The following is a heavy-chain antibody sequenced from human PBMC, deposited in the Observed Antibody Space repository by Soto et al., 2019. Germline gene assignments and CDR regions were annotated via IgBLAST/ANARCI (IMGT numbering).Heavy chain of an antibody. CDR1: GASISGFY. D-gene: IGHD1-1*01. V-gene: IGHV4-4*07. CDR3: VRDGTKALRDWFDP. J-gene: IGHJ5*02. Sequence: SETLSLTCTVSGASISGFYWSWIRKSAGKGLEWIGRIYATGTTDYNPSLKSRVMMSVDTSKKQFSLKLRSVTAADTAVYYCVRDGTKALRDWFDPWGQGISVTVSS. CDR2: IYATGTT.